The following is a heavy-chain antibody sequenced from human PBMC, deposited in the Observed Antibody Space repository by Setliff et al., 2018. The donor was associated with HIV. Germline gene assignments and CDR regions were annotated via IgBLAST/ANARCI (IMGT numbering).Heavy chain of an antibody. D-gene: IGHD5-18*01. V-gene: IGHV4-61*02. CDR1: GVSAGSGSFY. CDR3: ASRRMRGNSHGYFDY. J-gene: IGHJ4*03. CDR2: VYVTGSS. Sequence: SETLSLTCTVSGVSAGSGSFYWSWIRQPAGRGLEWIGRVYVTGSSAYNPSLKSRVSMSVLGSRNQISLKLTSVTAADTAVYYCASRRMRGNSHGYFDYWVPETLLVTVSS.